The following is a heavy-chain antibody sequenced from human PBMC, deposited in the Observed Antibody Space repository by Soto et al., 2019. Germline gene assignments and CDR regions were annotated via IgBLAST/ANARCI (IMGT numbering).Heavy chain of an antibody. Sequence: QITLKESGPTLVKPTQTRTLTCTFSGFSLTSSGEGVAWIRQPPGKALEWLALIYWDDNERYSPSLKSRLTITKDTSKNQVVLTSTNMDPADTATYHCAHMGGGSGSNYNTYFDYWGQGTLVTVSS. CDR1: GFSLTSSGEG. CDR3: AHMGGGSGSNYNTYFDY. D-gene: IGHD3-10*01. J-gene: IGHJ4*02. V-gene: IGHV2-5*02. CDR2: IYWDDNE.